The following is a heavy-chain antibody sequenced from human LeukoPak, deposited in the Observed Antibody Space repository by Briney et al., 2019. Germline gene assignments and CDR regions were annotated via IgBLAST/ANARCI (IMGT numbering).Heavy chain of an antibody. CDR2: ISWNSGSI. D-gene: IGHD2-2*02. Sequence: PGGSLRLSCAASGFIFDDYAIHWVRQAPGKGLEWVSGISWNSGSIAYADSVKGRFTISRDNAKNSLYLQMNSLRAEDTALYYCARAIGVTCISTSCYSFDYWGQGTLVTVSS. J-gene: IGHJ4*02. CDR1: GFIFDDYA. CDR3: ARAIGVTCISTSCYSFDY. V-gene: IGHV3-9*01.